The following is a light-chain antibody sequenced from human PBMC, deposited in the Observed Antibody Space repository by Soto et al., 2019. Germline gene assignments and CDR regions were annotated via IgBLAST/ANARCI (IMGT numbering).Light chain of an antibody. CDR3: QQYNSYWYT. Sequence: DIQMTQSPSTLSASVGDRVTITCRASQSISSFLAWYQQKPGKAPKLLIYDGSSLESGVPSRFSGGGFGTEFTLTISSLQHDDFATYYCQQYNSYWYTFGQGTKLEIK. J-gene: IGKJ2*01. CDR2: DGS. CDR1: QSISSF. V-gene: IGKV1-5*01.